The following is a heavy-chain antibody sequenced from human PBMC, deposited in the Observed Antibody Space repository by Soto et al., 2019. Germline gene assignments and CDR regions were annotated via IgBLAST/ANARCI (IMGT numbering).Heavy chain of an antibody. J-gene: IGHJ4*02. CDR3: ARAGEKITFGGVIVVFDY. CDR2: IYYSGST. D-gene: IGHD3-16*02. Sequence: QVQLQESGPGLVKPSQTLSLTCTVSGGSISSGGYYWSWIRQHPGKGLEWIGYIYYSGSTYYNPSLKSRVTISVDTSKNQYSLKLSSVTAADTAVYYCARAGEKITFGGVIVVFDYWGQGTLVTVSS. CDR1: GGSISSGGYY. V-gene: IGHV4-31*03.